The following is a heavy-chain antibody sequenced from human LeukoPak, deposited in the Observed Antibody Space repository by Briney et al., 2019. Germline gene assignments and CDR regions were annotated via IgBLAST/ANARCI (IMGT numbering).Heavy chain of an antibody. J-gene: IGHJ6*03. V-gene: IGHV1-18*01. CDR2: ISAYNGNT. CDR3: ARGLSHDYSNYHYYYYYMDV. Sequence: ASVKVSCKASGYTFTSYGISWVRQAPGQGLEWMGWISAYNGNTNYAQKFQGRVTITRNTSISTAYMELSSLRSEDTAVYYCARGLSHDYSNYHYYYYYMDVWGKGTTVTVSS. D-gene: IGHD4-11*01. CDR1: GYTFTSYG.